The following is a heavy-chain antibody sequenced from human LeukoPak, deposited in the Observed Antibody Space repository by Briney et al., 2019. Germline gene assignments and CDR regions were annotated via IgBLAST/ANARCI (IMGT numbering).Heavy chain of an antibody. CDR3: ARDLGSITGTTVDFDY. D-gene: IGHD1-7*01. J-gene: IGHJ4*02. CDR1: GGTFSSYA. V-gene: IGHV1-69*13. Sequence: SVKVSCKASGGTFSSYAISWVRQAPGQGLEWMGGIIPIFSTANSAQKFQGRVTITADESTSTAYMELSSLRSEDTAVYYCARDLGSITGTTVDFDYWGQGTLVTVSS. CDR2: IIPIFSTA.